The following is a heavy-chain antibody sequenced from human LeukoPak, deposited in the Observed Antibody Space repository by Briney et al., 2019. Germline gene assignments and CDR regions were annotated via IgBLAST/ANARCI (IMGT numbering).Heavy chain of an antibody. CDR3: ARVGTVTSYEDY. CDR2: ISSSSSYI. J-gene: IGHJ4*02. V-gene: IGHV3-21*01. D-gene: IGHD4-17*01. Sequence: GGSLRLSCAASGFTFSSYSMNWVRQAPGKGLEGVSSISSSSSYIYYADSVKGRFTISRDNAKNSLYLQMNSLRAEDTAVYYCARVGTVTSYEDYWGQGTLVTVSS. CDR1: GFTFSSYS.